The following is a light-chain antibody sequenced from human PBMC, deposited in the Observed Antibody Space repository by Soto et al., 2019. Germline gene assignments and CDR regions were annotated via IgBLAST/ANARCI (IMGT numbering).Light chain of an antibody. Sequence: DIQMTQSPSSLSASVGDRVTITCRASQSIASYLNWYQQKPGKAPRLLIFATSNLQSGVPSRFSGSVSGTHFTLSISSLQPEDSATYYCQQTRTVPPEWTFCQGTKVDIK. J-gene: IGKJ1*01. CDR1: QSIASY. CDR2: ATS. V-gene: IGKV1-39*01. CDR3: QQTRTVPPEWT.